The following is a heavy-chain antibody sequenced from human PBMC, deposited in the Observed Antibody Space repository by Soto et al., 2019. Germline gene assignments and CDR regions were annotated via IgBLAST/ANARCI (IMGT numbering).Heavy chain of an antibody. J-gene: IGHJ6*02. Sequence: NPGGSLRLSCAASGFTFSSYSMNWVRQAPGKGLEWVSSISSSSYIYYADSVKGRFTISRDNAKNTLYLQMNSLRAEDTAVYYCAKVLLSSSWSELNYYYYYGMDVSGQGTTVTVSS. CDR2: ISSSSYI. D-gene: IGHD6-13*01. CDR3: AKVLLSSSWSELNYYYYYGMDV. CDR1: GFTFSSYS. V-gene: IGHV3-21*01.